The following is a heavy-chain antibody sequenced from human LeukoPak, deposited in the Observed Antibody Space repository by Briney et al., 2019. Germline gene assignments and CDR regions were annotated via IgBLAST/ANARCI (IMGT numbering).Heavy chain of an antibody. CDR2: IKQDGSER. J-gene: IGHJ4*02. CDR3: ARAGSHWHYVY. CDR1: GFTFGSCW. V-gene: IGHV3-7*01. D-gene: IGHD3-10*01. Sequence: PGGSLRLSCAASGFTFGSCWMNWVRQSPTKGLEWVANIKQDGSERYYVDSVKGRFTISRDNAKNSLSLQMNNLRVEDTAVYYCARAGSHWHYVYWGQGTVVTVSS.